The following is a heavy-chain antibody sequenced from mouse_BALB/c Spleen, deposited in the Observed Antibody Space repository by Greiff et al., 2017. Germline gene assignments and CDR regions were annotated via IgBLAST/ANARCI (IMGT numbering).Heavy chain of an antibody. J-gene: IGHJ3*01. CDR3: AREGY. V-gene: IGHV5-6-3*01. CDR1: GFTFSSYG. Sequence: EVKVVESGGGLVQPGGSLKLSCAASGFTFSSYGMSWVRQTPDKRLELVATINSNGGSTYYPDSVKGRFTISRDNAKNTLYLQMSSLKSEDTAMYYCAREGYWGQGTLVTVSA. CDR2: INSNGGST.